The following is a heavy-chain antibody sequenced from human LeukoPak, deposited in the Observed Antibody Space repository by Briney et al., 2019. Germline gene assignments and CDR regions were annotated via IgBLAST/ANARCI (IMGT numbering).Heavy chain of an antibody. D-gene: IGHD3-16*02. V-gene: IGHV3-30*03. J-gene: IGHJ3*02. Sequence: PGGSLRLSCAASGFTFSSYGMHWVRQAPGKGLEWVAVISYDGSNKYYADSVKGRFTISRDNSKNTLYLQMNSLRAEDTAVYYCARGEGLRLGELSLGDAFDIWGQGTMVTVSS. CDR3: ARGEGLRLGELSLGDAFDI. CDR1: GFTFSSYG. CDR2: ISYDGSNK.